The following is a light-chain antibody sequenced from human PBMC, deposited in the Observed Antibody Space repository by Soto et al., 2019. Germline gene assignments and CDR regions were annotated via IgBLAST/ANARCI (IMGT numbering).Light chain of an antibody. CDR1: QSVSSTY. CDR3: QQYGRSPPFT. J-gene: IGKJ2*01. Sequence: EIVLTQSPGTRSLSPGERATLSCRASQSVSSTYIAWYQQNPGQAPRLLIYGASNRATGIPDRFSGSGSGTDFTLTISRLEPEDFAVYFCQQYGRSPPFTFGQGTKVEIK. V-gene: IGKV3-20*01. CDR2: GAS.